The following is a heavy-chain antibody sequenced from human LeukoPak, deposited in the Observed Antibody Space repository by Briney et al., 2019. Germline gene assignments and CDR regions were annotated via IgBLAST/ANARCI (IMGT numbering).Heavy chain of an antibody. V-gene: IGHV3-7*01. CDR2: IKEDGSEK. D-gene: IGHD4-23*01. CDR3: ARGRWGNSYYFDY. J-gene: IGHJ4*02. CDR1: GFTFSAYW. Sequence: PGGSLRLSCAASGFTFSAYWMSWVRQAPGKGLEWLANIKEDGSEKYHVDSVKGRFTISRDNAKSSLYLQMNSLRAEDTAVYYCARGRWGNSYYFDYWGQGTLVTVSS.